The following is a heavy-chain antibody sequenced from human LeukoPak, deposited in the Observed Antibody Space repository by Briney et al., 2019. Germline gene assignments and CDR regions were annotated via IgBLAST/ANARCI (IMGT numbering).Heavy chain of an antibody. CDR1: GGTFSSYA. Sequence: SVKVSCKASGGTFSSYAISWVRQAPGQGLEWMGGIIPIFGTANYAQEFQGRVTITADESTSTAYMELSSLRSEDTAVYYCARERRWRQDRKGAFDYWGQGTLVTVSS. V-gene: IGHV1-69*01. CDR3: ARERRWRQDRKGAFDY. CDR2: IIPIFGTA. D-gene: IGHD5-24*01. J-gene: IGHJ4*02.